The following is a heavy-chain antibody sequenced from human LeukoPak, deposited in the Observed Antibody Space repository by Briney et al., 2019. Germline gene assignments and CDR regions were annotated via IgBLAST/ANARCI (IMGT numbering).Heavy chain of an antibody. Sequence: ASVKVSCKASGYTFTGYYMHWVRQAPGQGLEWMGWVNPNGGATNYAQKFQGRVTMTRDTSISTAYMELSRLRSDDTAVYYCARVAVTTLPYFDYWGQGTLVTVSS. J-gene: IGHJ4*02. V-gene: IGHV1-2*02. D-gene: IGHD4-17*01. CDR3: ARVAVTTLPYFDY. CDR2: VNPNGGAT. CDR1: GYTFTGYY.